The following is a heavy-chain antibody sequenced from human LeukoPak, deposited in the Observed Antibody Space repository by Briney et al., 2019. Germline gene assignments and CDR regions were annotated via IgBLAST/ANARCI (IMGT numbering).Heavy chain of an antibody. CDR1: GYSFTSYW. V-gene: IGHV5-51*01. D-gene: IGHD6-13*01. CDR3: ARGGGQGESGYSSSWYAYYYYMDV. CDR2: IYPGDSDT. Sequence: GESLKISCKGSGYSFTSYWIGWVRQMPGKGLEWMGIIYPGDSDTRYSPSFQGRVTISADKSISTAYLQWSSLKASDTAMYYCARGGGQGESGYSSSWYAYYYYMDVWGKGTTVTVSS. J-gene: IGHJ6*03.